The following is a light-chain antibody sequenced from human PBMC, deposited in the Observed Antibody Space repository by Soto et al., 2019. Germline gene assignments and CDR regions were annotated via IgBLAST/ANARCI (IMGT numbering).Light chain of an antibody. CDR1: QSINTY. J-gene: IGKJ5*01. Sequence: DIEMTQSPSSLSASVGNRVTITCRASQSINTYLNWYQQKPGKAPKLLIYAASSLQSGVPSRFSGSGSGTDFTLTISSLQPEDFGTYYCQQSYSTPPAFGQGTRLEIK. V-gene: IGKV1-39*01. CDR3: QQSYSTPPA. CDR2: AAS.